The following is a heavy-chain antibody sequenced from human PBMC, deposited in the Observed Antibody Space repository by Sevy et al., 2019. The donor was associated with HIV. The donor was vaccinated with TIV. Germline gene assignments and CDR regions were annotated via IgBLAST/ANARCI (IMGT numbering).Heavy chain of an antibody. CDR3: ARARGPVYSSGWYDY. CDR2: IWYDGSNK. CDR1: GFTFSSYG. Sequence: GGSLRLSCAASGFTFSSYGMHWVRQAPGKGLEWVAVIWYDGSNKYYEDSVKGRFTISRDNSKNTLYLQMNSLRAEDTVVYYCARARGPVYSSGWYDYWGQGTLVTVSS. J-gene: IGHJ4*02. V-gene: IGHV3-33*01. D-gene: IGHD6-19*01.